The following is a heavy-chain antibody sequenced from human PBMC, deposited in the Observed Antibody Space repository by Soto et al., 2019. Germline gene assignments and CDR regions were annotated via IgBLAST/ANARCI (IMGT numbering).Heavy chain of an antibody. CDR3: ARRVVGSSWYFDY. D-gene: IGHD6-13*01. CDR1: GGSISSGIYY. CDR2: IFHRGTT. Sequence: QLQLQESGPGLVKPSETLSLRCSVSGGSISSGIYYWGWIRQPPGKGLEWIGNIFHRGTTYYNPSLKSRVTISVDPSKNQFSLKLSSVTAADTAVYYFARRVVGSSWYFDYWGQGTLVTVSS. V-gene: IGHV4-39*01. J-gene: IGHJ4*02.